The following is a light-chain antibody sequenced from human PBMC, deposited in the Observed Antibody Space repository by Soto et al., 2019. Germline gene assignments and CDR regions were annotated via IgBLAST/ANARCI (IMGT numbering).Light chain of an antibody. V-gene: IGKV3-20*01. CDR1: QSFNGSY. J-gene: IGKJ5*01. CDR2: GSY. CDR3: QQYGTSIT. Sequence: EIVLTQSPGTMPLAPGERATLSCGARQSFNGSYLAWDQQKPGQPPRLLIYGSYRRATDIPDRFSGSGSGADFTLTISRLETEEFAVYYCQQYGTSITFGQGTRLELK.